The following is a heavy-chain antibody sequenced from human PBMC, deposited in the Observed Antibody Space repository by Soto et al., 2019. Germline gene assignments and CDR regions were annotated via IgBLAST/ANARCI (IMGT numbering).Heavy chain of an antibody. CDR2: IIGSGGST. Sequence: EVQLMESGGGLVQPGESLRLSCAASGFSFNSYAMGWVRQAPGKGLEWVSGIIGSGGSTFYADSVKGRFTISRQNSKSTLYLQMNSLRAEDTALYYCAKKFYYDASGYYSRDAFDVWGQGAMVTVSS. V-gene: IGHV3-23*01. CDR1: GFSFNSYA. D-gene: IGHD3-22*01. J-gene: IGHJ3*01. CDR3: AKKFYYDASGYYSRDAFDV.